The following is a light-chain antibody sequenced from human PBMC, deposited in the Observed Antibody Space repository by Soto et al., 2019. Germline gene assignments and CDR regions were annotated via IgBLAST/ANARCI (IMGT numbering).Light chain of an antibody. V-gene: IGKV3-20*01. Sequence: EIVLTQSACTLSLSAGERATLSCRASQSVSSSYLAWYQQKPGQAPRLLIYGASSRATGIPDRFSGSGSGTDFTLTISRLDPEDFAVYYCQQYGSSPLTFGPGTKVDI. CDR3: QQYGSSPLT. CDR1: QSVSSSY. J-gene: IGKJ3*01. CDR2: GAS.